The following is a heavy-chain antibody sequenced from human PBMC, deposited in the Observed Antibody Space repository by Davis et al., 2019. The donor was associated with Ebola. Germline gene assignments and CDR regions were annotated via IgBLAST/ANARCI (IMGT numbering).Heavy chain of an antibody. D-gene: IGHD6-6*01. Sequence: KVSRKGSGYSFTSYWIGWVRQMPGKGLEWMGIIYPGDSDTRYSPSFQGQVTISADKSISTAYLQWSSLKASDTAMYYCGRQGEYSSSAIDYWGQGTLVTVSS. CDR2: IYPGDSDT. CDR1: GYSFTSYW. J-gene: IGHJ4*02. CDR3: GRQGEYSSSAIDY. V-gene: IGHV5-51*01.